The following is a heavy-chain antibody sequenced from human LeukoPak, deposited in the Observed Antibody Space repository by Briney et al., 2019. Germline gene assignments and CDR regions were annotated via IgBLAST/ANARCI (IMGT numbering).Heavy chain of an antibody. CDR2: INHSGST. CDR1: GGSFSGYY. Sequence: SETLCLTCAVSGGSFSGYYWSWIRQPPGKGLEWIGEINHSGSTKYNPSLKSRVTISVDTSKNQFSLKLSSVTAADTAVYYCARGVMTTVTTPTPSDYWGQGTLVTVSS. CDR3: ARGVMTTVTTPTPSDY. D-gene: IGHD4-17*01. J-gene: IGHJ4*02. V-gene: IGHV4-34*01.